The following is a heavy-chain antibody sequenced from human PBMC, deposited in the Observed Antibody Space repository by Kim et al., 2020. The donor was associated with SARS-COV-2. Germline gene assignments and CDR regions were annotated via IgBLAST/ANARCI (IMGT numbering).Heavy chain of an antibody. CDR1: GFTFSNYW. CDR2: INSDGGDK. D-gene: IGHD2-8*01. Sequence: GGSLRLSCEASGFTFSNYWMNWVRQGPGKGLVWVSRINSDGGDKHYADSVKGRFTISRDTAENTLHLQLNSLGVEDTAIYYCARGTFQQGCDPWGQGTLVTVSS. CDR3: ARGTFQQGCDP. V-gene: IGHV3-74*01. J-gene: IGHJ5*02.